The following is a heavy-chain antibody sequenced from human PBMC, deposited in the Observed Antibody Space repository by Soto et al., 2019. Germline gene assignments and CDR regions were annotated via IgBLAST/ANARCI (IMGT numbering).Heavy chain of an antibody. V-gene: IGHV1-2*04. D-gene: IGHD6-19*01. CDR2: INPNSGGT. CDR3: ARAGRWLVPAYYYYGMDV. Sequence: QVKLVQPGAEVKKPGASVKVSCKASGYTFTGYYMHWVRQAPGQGLEWMGWINPNSGGTNYAQKFQGWVTMTRDTSISTAYMELSRLRSDGTAVYYCARAGRWLVPAYYYYGMDVWGQGTTVTVSS. J-gene: IGHJ6*02. CDR1: GYTFTGYY.